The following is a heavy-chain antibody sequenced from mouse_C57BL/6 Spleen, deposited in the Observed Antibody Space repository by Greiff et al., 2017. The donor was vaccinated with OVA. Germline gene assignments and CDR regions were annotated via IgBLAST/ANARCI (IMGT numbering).Heavy chain of an antibody. CDR2: SRNKANDYTT. CDR3: AREANWEGYAMDY. Sequence: EVKLVESGGGLVQSGRSLRLSCATSGFTFSDFYMEWVRQAPGKGLEWIAASRNKANDYTTEYSASVKGRFIVSRDTSQSILYLQMNALRAEDTAIYYCAREANWEGYAMDYWGQGTSVTVSS. D-gene: IGHD4-1*01. CDR1: GFTFSDFY. V-gene: IGHV7-1*01. J-gene: IGHJ4*01.